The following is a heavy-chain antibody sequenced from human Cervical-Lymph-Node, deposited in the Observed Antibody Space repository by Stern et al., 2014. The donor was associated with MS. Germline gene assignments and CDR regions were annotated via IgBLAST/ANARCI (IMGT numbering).Heavy chain of an antibody. Sequence: VQLVESGAEVTKPGASVTVSCKASGYTFSSYGINWVRPAPGQGLEWMGWISAYSRTTDYAQKLQGRVTMTTDTSTSTAYMELRSLRSDDTAVYYCARGGYPDAFDIWGQGTMVTVSS. V-gene: IGHV1-18*01. CDR2: ISAYSRTT. CDR1: GYTFSSYG. CDR3: ARGGYPDAFDI. D-gene: IGHD5-12*01. J-gene: IGHJ3*02.